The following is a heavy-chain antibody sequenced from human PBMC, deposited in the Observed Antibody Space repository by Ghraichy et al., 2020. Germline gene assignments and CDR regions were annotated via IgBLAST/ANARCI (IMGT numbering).Heavy chain of an antibody. CDR3: VSSVVGRPFDY. Sequence: GGSLRLSCAASGFTFSSYNFHWVRQAPEGGLEWLSFISSSSATIYYAASVRGRFTISRDNAKNSLYLQMNSLRAEDTAVYYCVSSVVGRPFDYWGQGALVNVSS. CDR2: ISSSSATI. CDR1: GFTFSSYN. D-gene: IGHD2-2*01. V-gene: IGHV3-48*01. J-gene: IGHJ4*02.